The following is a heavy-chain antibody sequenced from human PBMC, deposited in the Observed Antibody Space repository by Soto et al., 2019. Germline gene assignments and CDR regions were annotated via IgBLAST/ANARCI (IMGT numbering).Heavy chain of an antibody. CDR1: GGSISSYY. Sequence: SETLSLTCTVSGGSISSYYWSWIRQPPGKGLEWIGYIYYSGSTNYNPSLKSRVTISVDTSKSQFSLKLSSVTAADTAVYYCARVNFGVVLPMDRYNWFDPWGQGTLVTVSS. CDR3: ARVNFGVVLPMDRYNWFDP. D-gene: IGHD3-3*01. J-gene: IGHJ5*02. V-gene: IGHV4-59*01. CDR2: IYYSGST.